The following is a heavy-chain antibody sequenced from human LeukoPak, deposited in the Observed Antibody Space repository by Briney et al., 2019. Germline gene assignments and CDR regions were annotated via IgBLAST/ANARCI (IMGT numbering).Heavy chain of an antibody. D-gene: IGHD1-14*01. CDR1: GFTFSSYA. J-gene: IGHJ4*02. CDR3: TRNRPETPLGY. V-gene: IGHV3-23*01. Sequence: GGSLRLSCAASGFTFSSYAMSCVREAPGEGLEWVSGISSGGGSTYYADSVKGRFTISRGSSSNTLFLQMNSLRREDTAVYHCTRNRPETPLGYWGQGTLVTVSS. CDR2: ISSGGGST.